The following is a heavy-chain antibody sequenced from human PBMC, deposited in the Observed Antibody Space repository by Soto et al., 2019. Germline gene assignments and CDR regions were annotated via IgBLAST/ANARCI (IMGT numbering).Heavy chain of an antibody. V-gene: IGHV3-48*03. CDR1: GFTFSSYE. Sequence: PGGSLRLSCAASGFTFSSYEMMWVRQAPGKGLEWVSYIHNSRGSAIYYADSVKGRFTISRDNAEHSLYLQMNSLRAEETAVYYCATSLSGYYYSYWGQGTLVTVSS. CDR3: ATSLSGYYYSY. J-gene: IGHJ4*02. D-gene: IGHD3-22*01. CDR2: IHNSRGSAI.